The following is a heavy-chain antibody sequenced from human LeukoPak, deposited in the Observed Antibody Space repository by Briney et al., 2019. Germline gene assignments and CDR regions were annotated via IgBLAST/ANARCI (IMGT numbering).Heavy chain of an antibody. CDR3: ATEVIIVGAPRKDAFDI. D-gene: IGHD1-26*01. CDR1: GYIFTELS. J-gene: IGHJ3*02. CDR2: FDPEDGET. Sequence: GASVKVSCKVSGYIFTELSMHWVRQAPGKGLGWMGGFDPEDGETIYAQKFQGRLTMTEDTSIGTAYMELSRLRSEDTAVYYCATEVIIVGAPRKDAFDIWGQGTMVTVSS. V-gene: IGHV1-24*01.